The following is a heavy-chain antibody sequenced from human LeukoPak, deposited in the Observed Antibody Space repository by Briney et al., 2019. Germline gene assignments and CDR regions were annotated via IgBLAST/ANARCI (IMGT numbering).Heavy chain of an antibody. V-gene: IGHV1-18*01. CDR1: GYTFTSYG. CDR3: ARDLSVGDSSGYYTWDWFDP. D-gene: IGHD3-22*01. Sequence: GASVKVSCKASGYTFTSYGVSWVRQAPGQGLEWMGWISAYNGNTNYAQKLQGRVTMTTDTSTSTAYMELRSLRSDDTAVYYCARDLSVGDSSGYYTWDWFDPWGQGTLVSVSS. J-gene: IGHJ5*02. CDR2: ISAYNGNT.